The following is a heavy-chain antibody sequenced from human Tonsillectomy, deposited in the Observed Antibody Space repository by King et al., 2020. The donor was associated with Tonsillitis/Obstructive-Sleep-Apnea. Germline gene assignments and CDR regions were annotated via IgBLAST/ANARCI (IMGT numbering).Heavy chain of an antibody. CDR2: IYPGDSDT. V-gene: IGHV5-51*03. J-gene: IGHJ4*02. D-gene: IGHD3-10*01. CDR1: GYSFTSYW. Sequence: QLVQSGAEVKKPGESLKISCKGSGYSFTSYWIGWVRQMPGKGLEWMGIIYPGDSDTRYSPSFQGQVTIPADKSISTAYLQWSSLKASDTAMYYCARRSDYYGSGSYSFDYWGQGTLVTVSS. CDR3: ARRSDYYGSGSYSFDY.